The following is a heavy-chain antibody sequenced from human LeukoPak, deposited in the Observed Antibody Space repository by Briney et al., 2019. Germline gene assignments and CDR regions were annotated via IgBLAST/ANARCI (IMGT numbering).Heavy chain of an antibody. V-gene: IGHV1-69*13. CDR1: GGTFSSYA. J-gene: IGHJ4*02. CDR3: ATAPGGIAAAMLVY. CDR2: IIPIFGTA. Sequence: SVKVSCKASGGTFSSYAISWVRQAPGQGLEWMGGIIPIFGTANYAQKFQGRVTITADESTSTAYMELSSLRSEDTAVYYCATAPGGIAAAMLVYWGQGTLVTVSS. D-gene: IGHD6-13*01.